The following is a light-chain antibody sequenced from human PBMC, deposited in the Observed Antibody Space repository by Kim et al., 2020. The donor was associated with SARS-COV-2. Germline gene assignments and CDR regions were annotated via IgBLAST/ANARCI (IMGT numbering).Light chain of an antibody. CDR2: YDS. Sequence: APGKPAGFTGGENNIATKSVHWYQQKSGQAPMLVIYYDSDRPSGIPERFSGSNFGNTATLTISGVEAGDEGDYHCQVWDTSTDHVVFGGGTKLTVL. CDR1: NIATKS. J-gene: IGLJ3*02. V-gene: IGLV3-21*04. CDR3: QVWDTSTDHVV.